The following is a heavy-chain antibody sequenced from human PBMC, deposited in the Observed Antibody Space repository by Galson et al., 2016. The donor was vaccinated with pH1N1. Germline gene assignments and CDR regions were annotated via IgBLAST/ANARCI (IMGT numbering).Heavy chain of an antibody. Sequence: SLRLSCATSRFSFSSYWFHWVRQDPAKGLVWVARIDEDGETTNYADSVRGRFTIYSDNAKNTLYLEMNSLRAEDTAVYYCARDLCGREDYWGQGTLVTVSS. CDR1: RFSFSSYW. V-gene: IGHV3-74*01. J-gene: IGHJ4*02. D-gene: IGHD1-26*01. CDR2: IDEDGETT. CDR3: ARDLCGREDY.